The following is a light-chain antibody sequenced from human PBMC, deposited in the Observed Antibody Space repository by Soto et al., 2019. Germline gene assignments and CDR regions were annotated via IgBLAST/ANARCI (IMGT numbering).Light chain of an antibody. Sequence: QSVLTQPPSVSGAPGQRVTISCTGNSSNIGSPFDVRWYQHLPGTAPRLLIYANNNRPSGVPDRFSGSKSGTSASLAITGLQGDDEADYYCQSFDSRLSAPVFGGGTKVTVL. CDR1: SSNIGSPFD. CDR3: QSFDSRLSAPV. J-gene: IGLJ2*01. V-gene: IGLV1-40*01. CDR2: ANN.